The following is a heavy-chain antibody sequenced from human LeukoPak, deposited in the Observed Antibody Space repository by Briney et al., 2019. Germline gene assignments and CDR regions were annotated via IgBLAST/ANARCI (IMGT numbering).Heavy chain of an antibody. CDR3: ARDFVYDFWSGYFP. CDR2: ISRSGRTV. D-gene: IGHD3-3*01. V-gene: IGHV3-48*03. CDR1: GFSFSNYD. J-gene: IGHJ5*02. Sequence: GGSLRLSCKASGFSFSNYDMNWVRQAPGKGLEWISYISRSGRTVTYADSVGGRSILSRDNARNALSLQLDSLRVEDTAVYYCARDFVYDFWSGYFPWGQGTLVTVSS.